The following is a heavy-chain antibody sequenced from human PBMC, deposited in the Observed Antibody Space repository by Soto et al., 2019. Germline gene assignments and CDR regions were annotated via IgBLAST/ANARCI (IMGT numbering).Heavy chain of an antibody. CDR3: AKRGRGNPDS. CDR1: GFTFSNYA. Sequence: EVQLLESGGGLVQPGGSLRLSCAASGFTFSNYAMSWVRQAPGKGLEWVAAISGSGAGTYFADSAKGRFTISRDNSKTTLHRYMTSLRAEDSAVYYCAKRGRGNPDSWGQGTLVTVSS. CDR2: ISGSGAGT. V-gene: IGHV3-23*01. J-gene: IGHJ5*02. D-gene: IGHD2-15*01.